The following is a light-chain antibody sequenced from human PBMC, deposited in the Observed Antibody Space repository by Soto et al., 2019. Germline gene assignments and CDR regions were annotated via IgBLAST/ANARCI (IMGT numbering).Light chain of an antibody. CDR2: AAS. CDR3: QQSYSTRIT. CDR1: QSISSY. V-gene: IGKV1-39*01. Sequence: DIQMTQSPSSLSASLGDRVTITCRASQSISSYLNWYQQKPGKAPKLLIYAASSLQSGVPSRFSGSGSGTDFTLTISSLQPEDFATYYCQQSYSTRITFGQGTRLEI. J-gene: IGKJ5*01.